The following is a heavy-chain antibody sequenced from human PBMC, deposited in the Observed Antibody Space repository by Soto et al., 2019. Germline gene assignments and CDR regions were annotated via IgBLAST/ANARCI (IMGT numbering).Heavy chain of an antibody. CDR3: AKNGQPPYYYYGMDV. Sequence: GASVKVSCKASGYTFSRYGISWVRQAPGQGLEWMGWVGGYNGDTKYAQKVQGRVTMTIDTSTYTAYMELRSLTSDDTAKYYCAKNGQPPYYYYGMDVWG. D-gene: IGHD2-8*01. V-gene: IGHV1-18*01. J-gene: IGHJ6*02. CDR2: VGGYNGDT. CDR1: GYTFSRYG.